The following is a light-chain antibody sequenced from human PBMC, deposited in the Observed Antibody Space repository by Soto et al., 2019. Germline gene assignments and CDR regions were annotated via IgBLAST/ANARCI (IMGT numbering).Light chain of an antibody. Sequence: DIQMTQSPSSLSASVGDRVTITCRASQDIRNNLGWYQQKPGRAPKRLVYGASSFQSGVPSRFSGSGSGTEFTLTISSLQPEDFATYYCLQYKSYPWTFGQGTKVEIK. CDR1: QDIRNN. V-gene: IGKV1-17*01. CDR2: GAS. CDR3: LQYKSYPWT. J-gene: IGKJ1*01.